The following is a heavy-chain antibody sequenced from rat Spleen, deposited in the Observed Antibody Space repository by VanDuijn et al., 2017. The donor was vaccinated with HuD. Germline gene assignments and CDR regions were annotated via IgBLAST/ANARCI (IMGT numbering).Heavy chain of an antibody. D-gene: IGHD1-4*01. CDR2: ISQDGSST. CDR1: GLSFSNFG. J-gene: IGHJ4*01. Sequence: EVQLVESGGGAVQPGRSMKLSCAASGLSFSNFGMHWIRQAPTKGLEWVASISQDGSSTYYRDSVKGRFTISRDNAKSTLYLQMDSLRSEDTATYYCARRDYPEVMDAWGQGASVTVSS. CDR3: ARRDYPEVMDA. V-gene: IGHV5-29*01.